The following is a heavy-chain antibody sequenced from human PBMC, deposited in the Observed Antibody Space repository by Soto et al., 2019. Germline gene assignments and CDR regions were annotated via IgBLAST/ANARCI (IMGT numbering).Heavy chain of an antibody. CDR3: ARHGGSYSGDY. CDR2: NSYSGST. D-gene: IGHD1-26*01. CDR1: GGSTSSYY. J-gene: IGHJ4*02. V-gene: IGHV4-59*08. Sequence: SETLSLTCTVTGGSTSSYYWSWLRQPPGKGLEWIGYNSYSGSTDYNPSLKSRVTISVDTSKNQFSLKLSSATAADTAVYYCARHGGSYSGDYWGQVTLVTVS.